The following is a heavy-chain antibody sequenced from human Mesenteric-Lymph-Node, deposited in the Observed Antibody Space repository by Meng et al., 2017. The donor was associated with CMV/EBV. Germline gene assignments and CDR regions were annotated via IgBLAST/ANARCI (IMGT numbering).Heavy chain of an antibody. CDR3: ARDLGSPRDY. V-gene: IGHV3-74*01. CDR2: INNDGSNI. Sequence: GGSLRLSCAASGLTFNGYWLHWVRQAPGKGLVWVSRINNDGSNIGYADSVKGRFTISRDNSKNTLYLQMNSLRAEDTAVYYCARDLGSPRDYWGQGTLVTVSS. J-gene: IGHJ4*02. CDR1: GLTFNGYW. D-gene: IGHD6-13*01.